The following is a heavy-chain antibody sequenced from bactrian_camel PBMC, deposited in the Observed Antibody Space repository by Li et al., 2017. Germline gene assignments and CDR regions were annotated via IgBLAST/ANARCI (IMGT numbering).Heavy chain of an antibody. J-gene: IGHJ4*01. Sequence: VQLVESGGGSVQAGDSLRLSCVVSGYTYSAYCMGWFRLHSGKEREGVASIDHNGLTNYADSVTGRFTISKDNANYTVYLQMNNLKPDDTAMYYCAANFGPYCSAMFLARRANFMGQGTQVTVS. CDR2: IDHNGLT. V-gene: IGHV3S63*01. CDR1: GYTYSAYC. D-gene: IGHD2*01.